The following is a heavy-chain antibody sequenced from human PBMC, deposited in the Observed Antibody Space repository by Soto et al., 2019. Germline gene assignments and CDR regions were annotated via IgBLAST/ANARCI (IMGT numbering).Heavy chain of an antibody. D-gene: IGHD6-6*01. V-gene: IGHV3-7*05. J-gene: IGHJ4*02. Sequence: GGSLRLSCAASGFTFGSYRMTWVRQAPGKGLEWVATIKQDGTETYYLDSVQGRFTISRDNAKNSVYLQMNSLRAEDTAVYYCARRSSATRSGFDSWGQGNLVTVSS. CDR1: GFTFGSYR. CDR3: ARRSSATRSGFDS. CDR2: IKQDGTET.